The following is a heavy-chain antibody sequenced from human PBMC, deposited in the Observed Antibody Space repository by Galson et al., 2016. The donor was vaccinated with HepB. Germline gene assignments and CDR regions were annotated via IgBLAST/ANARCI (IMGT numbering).Heavy chain of an antibody. CDR1: GGSISSGGYY. D-gene: IGHD4-11*01. CDR3: ARSQTRSNPGRY. Sequence: TLSLTCTVSGGSISSGGYYWSWIRQHPGKGLEWIGYIYYSGSTYYNPSLKSRVTISVDTSKNQFSLKLRSVTAADTAVYYCARSQTRSNPGRYWGQGTLVTVSS. J-gene: IGHJ4*02. V-gene: IGHV4-31*03. CDR2: IYYSGST.